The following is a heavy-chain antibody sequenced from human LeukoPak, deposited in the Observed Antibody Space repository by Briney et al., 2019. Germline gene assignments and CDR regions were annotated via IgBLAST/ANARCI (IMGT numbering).Heavy chain of an antibody. CDR2: ISSSSRYM. Sequence: NPGGSLRLSCAASGFTFSNYNMNCVRQAPGKGLEWVSVISSSSRYMYYADSVKGRFTISRDNAKNSLYLQMNSLRAEDTAVYYCARVSTAVSLAIDYWGQGTLVTVST. J-gene: IGHJ4*02. CDR1: GFTFSNYN. CDR3: ARVSTAVSLAIDY. D-gene: IGHD6-13*01. V-gene: IGHV3-21*06.